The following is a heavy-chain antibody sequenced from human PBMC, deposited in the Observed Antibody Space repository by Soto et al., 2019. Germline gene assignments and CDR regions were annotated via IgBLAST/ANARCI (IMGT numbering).Heavy chain of an antibody. V-gene: IGHV4-39*01. Sequence: QLQLQESGPGLVKPSETLSLTCTVSGGSISSSSYFWGWIRQPPGKGLEWIGSIYHSGSTYYNPSLKSRVTVSVDTSKNQFSLKLNSVTAADTAVYYCARHRSDFWFDPWGQGTLVTVSS. J-gene: IGHJ5*02. CDR1: GGSISSSSYF. D-gene: IGHD2-15*01. CDR2: IYHSGST. CDR3: ARHRSDFWFDP.